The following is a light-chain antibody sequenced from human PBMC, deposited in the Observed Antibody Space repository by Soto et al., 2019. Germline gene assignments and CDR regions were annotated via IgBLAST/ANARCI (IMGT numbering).Light chain of an antibody. Sequence: QSALTQPASVSGSPGQSISISCTGTSSDVGGYNYVSWYQQHPGKAPKLMIYEVRNRPSGVSNRFSGSKSGNAASLTISGLQAEEEADYYCSSYTSSSTYVFGTGTKVTVL. CDR2: EVR. V-gene: IGLV2-14*01. J-gene: IGLJ1*01. CDR3: SSYTSSSTYV. CDR1: SSDVGGYNY.